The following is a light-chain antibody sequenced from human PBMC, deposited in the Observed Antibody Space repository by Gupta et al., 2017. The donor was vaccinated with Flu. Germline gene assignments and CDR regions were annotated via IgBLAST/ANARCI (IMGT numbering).Light chain of an antibody. CDR3: QQYNNWPPYT. Sequence: EVVMTQSPATLSVSPGERATLSCRASQSVSNNLAWYQQKPGQPPRLLIYGASTTAPGVPARFSGSGSGTEFTLTISSGQAEDFAVYYCQQYNNWPPYTFGQGTKLEIK. CDR2: GAS. CDR1: QSVSNN. J-gene: IGKJ2*01. V-gene: IGKV3-15*01.